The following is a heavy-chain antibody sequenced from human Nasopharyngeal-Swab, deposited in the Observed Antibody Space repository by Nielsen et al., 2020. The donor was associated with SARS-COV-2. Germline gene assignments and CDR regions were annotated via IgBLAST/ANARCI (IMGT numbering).Heavy chain of an antibody. J-gene: IGHJ4*02. CDR2: ISRSGRT. D-gene: IGHD3-22*01. CDR1: GGSFSGYY. V-gene: IGHV4-34*01. CDR3: ARQRVPIRGWFKDYDRTAYEY. Sequence: SETLSLTCAVYGGSFSGYYWSWIRQSPGKGLEWIGEISRSGRTNYNPSLNSRVTISLDTSKNQFSLKVTSVTAADTAVYYCARQRVPIRGWFKDYDRTAYEYWGQGTLVTVSS.